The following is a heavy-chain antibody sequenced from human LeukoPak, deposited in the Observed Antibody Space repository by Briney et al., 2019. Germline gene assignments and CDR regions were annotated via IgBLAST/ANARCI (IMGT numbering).Heavy chain of an antibody. D-gene: IGHD2-8*01. V-gene: IGHV3-23*01. CDR2: ISGSGGST. CDR3: AKDTSIGRYCTNGVCSPFDY. CDR1: GFTFSSYA. Sequence: GGSLRLSCAASGFTFSSYAMSWVRQAPGKGLEWVSAISGSGGSTYYADSVKGRFTISRDNSRSTLYLQMNSLRAEDTALYYCAKDTSIGRYCTNGVCSPFDYWGQGTLVTVSS. J-gene: IGHJ4*02.